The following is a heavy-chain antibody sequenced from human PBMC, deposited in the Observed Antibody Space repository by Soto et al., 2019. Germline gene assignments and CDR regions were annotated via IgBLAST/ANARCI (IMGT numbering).Heavy chain of an antibody. D-gene: IGHD3-3*01. V-gene: IGHV3-23*01. CDR1: GFTFSSYA. CDR3: AKARAQYYDFWSGYPVDY. Sequence: EVQLLESGGGLVQPGGSLRLSCAASGFTFSSYAMSWVRQAPGKGLEWVSAISGSGGSTYYADSVKGRFTISRDNSKNTLYLPMNSLRAEDTAVYYCAKARAQYYDFWSGYPVDYWGQGTLVTVSS. J-gene: IGHJ4*02. CDR2: ISGSGGST.